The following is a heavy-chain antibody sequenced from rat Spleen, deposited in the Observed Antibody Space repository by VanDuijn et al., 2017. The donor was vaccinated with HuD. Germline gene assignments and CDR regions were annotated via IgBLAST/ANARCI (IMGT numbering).Heavy chain of an antibody. Sequence: EVQLVESGGGLVQPGRSLKLSCVASGFTFSDYNMAWVRQAPKKGLEWVASISHEGSSTYYGDSVKGRFTISRDNAKSTLYLQMNSLRPEDTATYYCARQGTDNIKSYFDYWGQGVMVTVSS. CDR3: ARQGTDNIKSYFDY. D-gene: IGHD1-11*01. V-gene: IGHV5-22*01. J-gene: IGHJ2*01. CDR2: ISHEGSST. CDR1: GFTFSDYN.